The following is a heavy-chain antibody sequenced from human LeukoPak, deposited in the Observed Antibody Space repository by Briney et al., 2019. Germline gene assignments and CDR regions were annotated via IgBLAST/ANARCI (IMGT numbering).Heavy chain of an antibody. CDR1: GFSFSSDG. V-gene: IGHV3-33*06. CDR3: AKDGYPTVTTLSYFDY. D-gene: IGHD4-17*01. J-gene: IGHJ4*02. CDR2: IWYDGSNK. Sequence: GGSLRLSCAASGFSFSSDGMHWVRQAPGKGLEWVAVIWYDGSNKYYADSVEGRFTISRDNSKNTLYLQMNSLRAEDTAVYYCAKDGYPTVTTLSYFDYWGQGTLVTVSS.